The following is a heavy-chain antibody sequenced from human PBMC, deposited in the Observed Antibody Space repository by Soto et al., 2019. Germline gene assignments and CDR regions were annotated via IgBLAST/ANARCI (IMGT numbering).Heavy chain of an antibody. Sequence: VHLVQSGAEVKKPGASVKVSCKGSGYAFTTYGITWVRQAPGQGLAWMGWISAHNGNTNYAQKLQGRVTVTRDTSTGTAYMELRSLRSDDTAVYYCARGRYGDYWGQGALVTVSS. CDR1: GYAFTTYG. V-gene: IGHV1-18*01. CDR3: ARGRYGDY. J-gene: IGHJ4*02. CDR2: ISAHNGNT. D-gene: IGHD1-1*01.